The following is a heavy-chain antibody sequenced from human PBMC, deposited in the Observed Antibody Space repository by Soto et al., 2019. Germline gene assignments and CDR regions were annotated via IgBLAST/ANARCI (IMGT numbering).Heavy chain of an antibody. J-gene: IGHJ3*02. CDR2: IKSKTDGGTP. CDR1: GFTFSNAW. Sequence: GGSLRLSCAASGFTFSNAWINWVRQAPGKGLEWVGRIKSKTDGGTPEYAASVKGRFTISRDDSKSIAYLQMNSLKTEDTAVYYRTRDLGIAVAFDIWGQGTMVTVS. V-gene: IGHV3-15*07. CDR3: TRDLGIAVAFDI. D-gene: IGHD6-19*01.